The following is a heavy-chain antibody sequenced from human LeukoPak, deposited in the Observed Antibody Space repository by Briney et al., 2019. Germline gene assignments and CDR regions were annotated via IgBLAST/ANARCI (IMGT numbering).Heavy chain of an antibody. D-gene: IGHD3-16*01. CDR3: AKDGAGRGAFDI. J-gene: IGHJ3*02. CDR2: ISWDGGST. Sequence: GGSLRLSCAASGFTFDDYAMNWVRQAPGKGLEWVSLISWDGGSTYYADSVKGRFTISRDNSKNSLYLQMNSLRTEDTALYYCAKDGAGRGAFDIWGQGTMVTVSS. V-gene: IGHV3-43*01. CDR1: GFTFDDYA.